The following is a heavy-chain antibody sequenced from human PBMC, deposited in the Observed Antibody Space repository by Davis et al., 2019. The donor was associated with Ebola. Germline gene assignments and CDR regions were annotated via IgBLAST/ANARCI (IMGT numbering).Heavy chain of an antibody. CDR1: GYTFTSYG. CDR2: ISAYNGNT. Sequence: ASVKVSCKASGYTFTSYGISWVRQAPGQGLEWMGWISAYNGNTNYAQKLQGRVTMTTDTSTSTAYMELSSLRSEDTAVYYCAREFPGPGNDAFDIWGQGTMVTVSS. J-gene: IGHJ3*02. V-gene: IGHV1-18*01. D-gene: IGHD1-14*01. CDR3: AREFPGPGNDAFDI.